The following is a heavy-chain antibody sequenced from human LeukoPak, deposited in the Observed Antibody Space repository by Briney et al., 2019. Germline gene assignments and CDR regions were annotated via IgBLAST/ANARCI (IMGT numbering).Heavy chain of an antibody. CDR1: GFTFSHVW. V-gene: IGHV3-15*01. D-gene: IGHD2-21*02. J-gene: IGHJ4*02. CDR3: ATESDWNFNF. CDR2: IKSKTDGGTA. Sequence: GGSLRLSCAASGFTFSHVWMSWVRQAPGTGLEWVARIKSKTDGGTAGHAASLKGRFTISRDDSKDTLYLQMNSLKTEDTAVYYCATESDWNFNFWGQGTLVTVAS.